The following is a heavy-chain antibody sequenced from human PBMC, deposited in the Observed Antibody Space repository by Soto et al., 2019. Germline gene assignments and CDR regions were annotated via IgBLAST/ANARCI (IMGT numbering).Heavy chain of an antibody. CDR2: IYYSGST. D-gene: IGHD6-19*01. V-gene: IGHV4-59*01. Sequence: SETLSLTCTVSGGSMSGNYWSWIRQPPGKGLEWIGYIYYSGSTNYNPSLKSRVTISVDTSKNQFSLKLTSVTAADTAVYFCARGGWYVDYWGQGTLVTVSS. CDR3: ARGGWYVDY. CDR1: GGSMSGNY. J-gene: IGHJ4*02.